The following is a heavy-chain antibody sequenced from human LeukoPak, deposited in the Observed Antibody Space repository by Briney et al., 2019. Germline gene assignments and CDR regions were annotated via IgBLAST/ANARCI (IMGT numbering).Heavy chain of an antibody. J-gene: IGHJ4*02. CDR1: GGTFSSYA. D-gene: IGHD3-22*01. CDR2: TIRLFQTT. Sequence: ASVKVSCKASGGTFSSYAFSWVRQAPGQGPEWMGGTIRLFQTTNYAQKFQGRVTITADKSTSTAYMELSSLRSEDTAVYYCASPPADYYDSRDYFDYWGQGTLVTVSS. V-gene: IGHV1-69*06. CDR3: ASPPADYYDSRDYFDY.